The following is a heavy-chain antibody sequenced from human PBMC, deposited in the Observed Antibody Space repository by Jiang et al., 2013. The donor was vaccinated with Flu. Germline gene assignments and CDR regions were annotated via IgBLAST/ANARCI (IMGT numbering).Heavy chain of an antibody. Sequence: SQTLSLTCAISGDSVSTNTGAWNWIRQSPSRGLEWLGRTYYRSKWYTDYAVSVKSRIHINPDTSKNQLSLQLNSVTPEDTAVYYCVRAPDIVTAAGPEPTYYFDYVGPGNPGHRLL. CDR3: VRAPDIVTAAGPEPTYYFDY. V-gene: IGHV6-1*01. CDR1: GDSVSTNTGA. J-gene: IGHJ4*02. CDR2: TYYRSKWYT. D-gene: IGHD6-13*01.